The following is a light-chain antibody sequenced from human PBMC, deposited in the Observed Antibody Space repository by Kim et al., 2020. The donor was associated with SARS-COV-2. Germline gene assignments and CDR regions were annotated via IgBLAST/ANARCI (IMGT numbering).Light chain of an antibody. CDR1: RSNIGYNT. CDR2: GDN. V-gene: IGLV1-44*01. Sequence: QLVLTQPPSASGTPGQRVTISCSGSRSNIGYNTVIWYQQLPGMAPKLLIYGDNQRPSGVPDRFSGSKSGTSASLAISGLQSEDEAEYYCSAWDDTLNVVFGGGTKVTVL. CDR3: SAWDDTLNVV. J-gene: IGLJ2*01.